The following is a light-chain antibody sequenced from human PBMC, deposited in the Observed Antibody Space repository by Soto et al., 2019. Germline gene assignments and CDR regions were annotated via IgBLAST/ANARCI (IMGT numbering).Light chain of an antibody. V-gene: IGLV2-14*01. CDR2: DVD. Sequence: QSVLTQPASVSGSPGQSITISCPGTSSDVGGYNYVSWYQQHPGKAPKLMIYDVDNRPSGVPGRFSGSKSANTASLTISGLQTEDEADYYCLSHTTRRIYVFGPGNKVTVL. CDR1: SSDVGGYNY. CDR3: LSHTTRRIYV. J-gene: IGLJ1*01.